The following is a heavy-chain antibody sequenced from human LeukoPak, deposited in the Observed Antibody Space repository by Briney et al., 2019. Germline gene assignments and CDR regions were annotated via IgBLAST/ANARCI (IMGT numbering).Heavy chain of an antibody. CDR3: TTLLAMGIDY. J-gene: IGHJ4*02. V-gene: IGHV3-15*01. D-gene: IGHD1-26*01. CDR1: GFTFSNSW. CDR2: IKSKSDGGTT. Sequence: GGSLRLSCAASGFTFSNSWMSWVRQAPGKGLEWVGRIKSKSDGGTTDYAAPVKGRFTLSRDDSKNTLYLQMNSLKTEDTAVYYCTTLLAMGIDYWGQGTLVTVSS.